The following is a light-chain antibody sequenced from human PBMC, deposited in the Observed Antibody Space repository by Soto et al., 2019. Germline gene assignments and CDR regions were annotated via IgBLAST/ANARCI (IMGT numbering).Light chain of an antibody. V-gene: IGKV3-20*01. CDR3: QQYGSWT. CDR1: RTVIRNN. J-gene: IGKJ1*01. Sequence: EIVFTQSPDTLALSPGERATTSFRASRTVIRNNLAWYQQKPGQAPRLLIYDASNRATGIPARFSGSGSGTDFTLTISRLEPEDFAVYYCQQYGSWTFGQGTKVDIK. CDR2: DAS.